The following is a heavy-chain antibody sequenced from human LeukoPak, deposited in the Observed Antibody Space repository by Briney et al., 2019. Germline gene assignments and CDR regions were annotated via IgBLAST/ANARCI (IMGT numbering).Heavy chain of an antibody. CDR1: GGTFSSYA. CDR2: IIPIFGTA. Sequence: SVKVSCRASGGTFSSYAISWVRQAPGQGLEWMGGIIPIFGTAHYAQKFQGRVTITADESTSTAYMELSSLRSEDTAVYYCHYGSGSYYNVGGYYYYGMDVWGKGTTVTVSS. CDR3: HYGSGSYYNVGGYYYYGMDV. D-gene: IGHD3-10*01. J-gene: IGHJ6*04. V-gene: IGHV1-69*13.